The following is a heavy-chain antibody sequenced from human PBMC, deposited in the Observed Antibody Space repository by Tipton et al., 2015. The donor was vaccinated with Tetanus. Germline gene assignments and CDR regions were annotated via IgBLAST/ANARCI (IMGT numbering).Heavy chain of an antibody. J-gene: IGHJ4*02. CDR3: ARIVRMGDFSFFDS. CDR1: GDSVGSGGYD. Sequence: TLSLTCTVSGDSVGSGGYDWGSIRQSPGKGLELIGYISNTGSTSYNPSLQSRVSMSVDTSKNQFSLRLSSVTAADTAVYYCARIVRMGDFSFFDSWGLGTLVTVSS. CDR2: ISNTGST. D-gene: IGHD3-16*01. V-gene: IGHV4-61*08.